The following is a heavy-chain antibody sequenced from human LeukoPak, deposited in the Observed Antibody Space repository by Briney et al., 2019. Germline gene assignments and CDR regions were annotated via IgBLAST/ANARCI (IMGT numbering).Heavy chain of an antibody. CDR3: ARGTKYYYTSGSHLDY. V-gene: IGHV1-2*02. Sequence: ASVKVSCKASGYTFTGYYMHWVRQAPGQGLEWMGWINPNSGGTNYAQKFQGRVTMTRDTSISTAYMELSRLRSDDTAVYYCARGTKYYYTSGSHLDYWGQGTLVSVSS. CDR1: GYTFTGYY. D-gene: IGHD3-10*01. J-gene: IGHJ4*02. CDR2: INPNSGGT.